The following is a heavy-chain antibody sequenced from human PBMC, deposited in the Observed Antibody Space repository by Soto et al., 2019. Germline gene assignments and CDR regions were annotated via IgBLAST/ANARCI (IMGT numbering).Heavy chain of an antibody. CDR1: GFTLRNYW. J-gene: IGHJ4*02. D-gene: IGHD3-10*01. CDR3: ARDGYGYNSLDN. V-gene: IGHV3-7*01. CDR2: IKEDGSGK. Sequence: EVKLVESGGGSVQPGGSLRPSCATSGFTLRNYWMSWVRQAPGKGLEWVANIKEDGSGKYFGDSVRGRFTVSRDNAKNSLYLQMNSLRVEDTAVYYCARDGYGYNSLDNWGQGTLVSVSS.